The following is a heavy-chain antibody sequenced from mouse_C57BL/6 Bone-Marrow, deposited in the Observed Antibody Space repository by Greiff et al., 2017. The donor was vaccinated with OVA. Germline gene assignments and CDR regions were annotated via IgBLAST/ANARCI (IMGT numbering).Heavy chain of an antibody. J-gene: IGHJ4*01. CDR3: ARHGFITTPYYAMDY. V-gene: IGHV5-15*01. D-gene: IGHD1-1*01. CDR2: ISNLAYSI. CDR1: GFTFSDYG. Sequence: EVKLVESGGGLVQPGGSLKLSCAASGFTFSDYGMAWVRQAPRKGPEWVAFISNLAYSIYYADTVTGRFTISRENAKNTLYLEMSSLRSEDTAMYYCARHGFITTPYYAMDYWGQGTSVTVSS.